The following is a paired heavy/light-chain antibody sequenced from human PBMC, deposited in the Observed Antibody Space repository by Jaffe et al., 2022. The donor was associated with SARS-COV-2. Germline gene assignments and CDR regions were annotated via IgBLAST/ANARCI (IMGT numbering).Light chain of an antibody. CDR2: KAS. V-gene: IGKV1-5*03. CDR3: QQAWT. CDR1: QSISSW. J-gene: IGKJ1*01. Sequence: DIQLTQSPSTLSASVGDRVTITCRASQSISSWLAWFQQKPGKAPKLLIYKASSLESGVPSRFSGSGSGTEFTLTISSLQPDDFATYYCQQAWTFGQGTKVEVK.
Heavy chain of an antibody. CDR3: ARDRGLARGFVLLDY. CDR2: ISSTSSTI. V-gene: IGHV3-48*02. Sequence: EVQLVESGGGLVQPGGSLRLSCADSGSTFSSYGMNWVRQAPGKGLEWVSYISSTSSTIYYADSVKGRFTISRDNARNSLYLQMNSLRDEDTAVYYCARDRGLARGFVLLDYWGQGTLVTVSS. D-gene: IGHD3-10*01. CDR1: GSTFSSYG. J-gene: IGHJ4*02.